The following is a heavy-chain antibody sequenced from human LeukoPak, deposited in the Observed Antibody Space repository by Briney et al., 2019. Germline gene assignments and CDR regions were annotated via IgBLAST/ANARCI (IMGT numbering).Heavy chain of an antibody. V-gene: IGHV3-30*04. CDR2: IAYDGSDK. D-gene: IGHD1-26*01. CDR1: GFTFSSFA. J-gene: IGHJ4*02. Sequence: PGGSLRLSCAASGFTFSSFAMHWVRQAPGKGLEWVAVIAYDGSDKYYADSVRGRFTISRDNAKNSLYLQMNSLRAEDTAVYYCARAGGSYFRVRWSYDRFDYWGQGTLVTVSS. CDR3: ARAGGSYFRVRWSYDRFDY.